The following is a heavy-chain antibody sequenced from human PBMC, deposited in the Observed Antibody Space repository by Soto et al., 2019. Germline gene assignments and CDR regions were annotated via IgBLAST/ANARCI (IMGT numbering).Heavy chain of an antibody. J-gene: IGHJ4*02. CDR3: ARVRPVNSGYSDY. CDR1: GFTFSDYY. D-gene: IGHD3-22*01. CDR2: ISGGGTTI. Sequence: QVQLVESGGGLVKPGGSLRLSCAASGFTFSDYYMSWIRQAPEKGLEWVSYISGGGTTIHYADSVKGRFTVSRDNAKNSMYLQMNSLRAEDTAVYYFARVRPVNSGYSDYWGQGTLVTVSS. V-gene: IGHV3-11*01.